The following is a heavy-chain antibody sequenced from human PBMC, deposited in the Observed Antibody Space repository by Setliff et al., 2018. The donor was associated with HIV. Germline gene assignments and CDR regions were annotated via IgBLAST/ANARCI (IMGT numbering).Heavy chain of an antibody. D-gene: IGHD3-16*01. V-gene: IGHV3-30*02. Sequence: GGSLRLSCAASGFIFSHYAMHWVRQAPGKGLEWVALIAYDGSYKYYVDSVKGRFTISRDASKNTLFLQMNSLRPEDTAIYYCAKDKSYHDYIWGSSVLAYWGQGTLVTVSS. CDR3: AKDKSYHDYIWGSSVLAY. CDR1: GFIFSHYA. J-gene: IGHJ4*02. CDR2: IAYDGSYK.